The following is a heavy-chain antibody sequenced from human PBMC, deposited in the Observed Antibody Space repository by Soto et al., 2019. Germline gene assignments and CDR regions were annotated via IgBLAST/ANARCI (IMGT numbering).Heavy chain of an antibody. V-gene: IGHV1-18*01. CDR3: ARDPYDILTGYQGWFDP. Sequence: ASVKVSCKASGYTFTIYGISWVRQAPGQGLEWMGWISAYNGNTNYAQKLQGRVTMTTDTSTSTAYMELRSLRSDDTAVYYCARDPYDILTGYQGWFDPWGQGTLVTAPQ. CDR1: GYTFTIYG. D-gene: IGHD3-9*01. J-gene: IGHJ5*02. CDR2: ISAYNGNT.